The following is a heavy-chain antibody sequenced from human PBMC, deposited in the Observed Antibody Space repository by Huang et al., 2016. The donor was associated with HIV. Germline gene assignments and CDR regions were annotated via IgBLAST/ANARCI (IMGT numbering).Heavy chain of an antibody. Sequence: QVQLVESGGGLVKPGGSLRLSCAASGLVFSDHYMNWIRQAPGKRRKWISYNSLSGTTKRYADSGKGRFTISRDNAKKSLFLEMSSLGVEDTDVYYCARRMAGWDDVFDMWGQGTMVTVSS. J-gene: IGHJ3*02. D-gene: IGHD6-19*01. CDR3: ARRMAGWDDVFDM. CDR1: GLVFSDHY. V-gene: IGHV3-11*01. CDR2: NSLSGTTK.